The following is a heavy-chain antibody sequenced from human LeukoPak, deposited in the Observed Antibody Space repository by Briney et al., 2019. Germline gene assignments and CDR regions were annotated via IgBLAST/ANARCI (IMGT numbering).Heavy chain of an antibody. CDR3: ARMGSDY. V-gene: IGHV4-38-2*01. Sequence: RPSETLSLTCVVSGDAISSGNYWGWIRQPPEKGLEWIGNIHHSGYTNYNPSLKSRVTISVDTSKNQFSLKMKSVTAVDTAVYYCARMGSDYWGQGTLVTVSS. J-gene: IGHJ4*02. CDR1: GDAISSGNY. D-gene: IGHD3-16*01. CDR2: IHHSGYT.